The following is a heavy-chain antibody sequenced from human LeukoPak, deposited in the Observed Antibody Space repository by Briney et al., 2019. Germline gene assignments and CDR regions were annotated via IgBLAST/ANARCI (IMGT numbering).Heavy chain of an antibody. J-gene: IGHJ3*02. D-gene: IGHD5-24*01. CDR1: GGTFSSYA. CDR2: IIPILGIA. Sequence: SVKVSCKASGGTFSSYAISWVRQAPGQGLEWMGRIIPILGIANYAQKFQGRVTITADKSTSTAYKELSSLRSEDTAVYYYARFLPPRDGYNRGDAFDIWGQGTMVTVSS. CDR3: ARFLPPRDGYNRGDAFDI. V-gene: IGHV1-69*04.